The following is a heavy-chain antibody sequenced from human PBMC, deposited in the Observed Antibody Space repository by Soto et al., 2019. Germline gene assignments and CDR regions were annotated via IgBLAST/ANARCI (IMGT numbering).Heavy chain of an antibody. Sequence: QVQLVESGGGVVQPGRSQRLSCAASGFTFSSYAMHWVRQAPGKGLEWVAVISYDGSNKYYADSVKGRFTISRDNSKNTLYLQMNSLRAEDTAVYYCARYGYDFWRTYYFDYWGQGTLVTVSS. CDR2: ISYDGSNK. J-gene: IGHJ4*02. CDR3: ARYGYDFWRTYYFDY. CDR1: GFTFSSYA. V-gene: IGHV3-30-3*01. D-gene: IGHD3-3*01.